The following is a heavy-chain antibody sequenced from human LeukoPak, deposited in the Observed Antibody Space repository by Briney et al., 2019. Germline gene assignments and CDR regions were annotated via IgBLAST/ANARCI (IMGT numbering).Heavy chain of an antibody. Sequence: SETLSLTCTVSGGSLSSDYWSWVRQPPGQGLEWIGYIYYSGSTNYNPSLKRRVTMSVDTSKHQFSLKLSSVTAADTAVYYCARLHYDTSGYYYFDYGGQGTLVTVS. CDR1: GGSLSSDY. D-gene: IGHD3-22*01. CDR2: IYYSGST. J-gene: IGHJ4*02. V-gene: IGHV4-59*01. CDR3: ARLHYDTSGYYYFDY.